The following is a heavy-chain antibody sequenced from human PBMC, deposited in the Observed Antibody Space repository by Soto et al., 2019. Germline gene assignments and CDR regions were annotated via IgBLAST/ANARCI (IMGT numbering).Heavy chain of an antibody. D-gene: IGHD3-22*01. CDR2: INHSGST. CDR1: GGSFSGYY. V-gene: IGHV4-34*01. J-gene: IGHJ6*02. Sequence: QVQLQQWGAGLLKPSETLSLTCAVYGGSFSGYYWSWIRQPPGKGLEWIGEINHSGSTNYNPSLKSPVTISVDTSKNQCSLKVRSVTAAVTAVYYCARARMIVVVMNSYYGMDVWGQGTTVTVSS. CDR3: ARARMIVVVMNSYYGMDV.